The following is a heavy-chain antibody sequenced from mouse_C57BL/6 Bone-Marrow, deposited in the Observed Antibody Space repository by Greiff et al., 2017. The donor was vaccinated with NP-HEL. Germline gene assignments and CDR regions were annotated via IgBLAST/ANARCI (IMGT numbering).Heavy chain of an antibody. CDR3: ARVGYEYDGTPYFDY. Sequence: EVKLVESGGGLVKPGGSLKLSCAASGFTFSSYAMSWVRQTPEKRLEWVATISDGGSYTYYPDNVKGRFTISRDNAKNNLYLQMSHLKSEDTAMYYCARVGYEYDGTPYFDYWGQGTTLTDSS. V-gene: IGHV5-4*03. CDR2: ISDGGSYT. CDR1: GFTFSSYA. D-gene: IGHD2-4*01. J-gene: IGHJ2*01.